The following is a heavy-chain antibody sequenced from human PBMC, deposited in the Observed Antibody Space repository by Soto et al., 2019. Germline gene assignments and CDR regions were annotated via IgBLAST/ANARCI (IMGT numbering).Heavy chain of an antibody. V-gene: IGHV2-5*02. J-gene: IGHJ4*02. Sequence: QITLKESGPTLVKPTQTLTLTCTFSGFSLSTSGVGVGWIRQPPGKALEWLALLYWDDDKGYSPSLRTRLTSNKDTYKNQVVLTMADMYPVDPATYYCAHFIAVTGILDYWGQGTLVTLSS. CDR1: GFSLSTSGVG. D-gene: IGHD6-19*01. CDR2: LYWDDDK. CDR3: AHFIAVTGILDY.